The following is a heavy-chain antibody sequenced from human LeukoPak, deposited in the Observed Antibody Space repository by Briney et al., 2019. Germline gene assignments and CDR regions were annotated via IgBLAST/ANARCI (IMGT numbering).Heavy chain of an antibody. CDR3: AREILGGFNPGAY. J-gene: IGHJ4*02. V-gene: IGHV4-4*02. CDR2: IHRSGSP. CDR1: LDSTTSNF. Sequence: SETLSLTCTVSLDSTTSNFWSWVRQPPGKGLEWIGEIHRSGSPNYNPSLQSRVTISIDRSRNQIVLELSSVAAADTAFYYCAREILGGFNPGAYWGQGTLVTVSS. D-gene: IGHD1-14*01.